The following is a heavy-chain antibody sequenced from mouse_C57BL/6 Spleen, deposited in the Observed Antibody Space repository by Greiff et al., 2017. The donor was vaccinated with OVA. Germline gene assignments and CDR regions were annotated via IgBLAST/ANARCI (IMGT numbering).Heavy chain of an antibody. J-gene: IGHJ2*01. CDR3: ARWDYFDY. CDR1: GFNIKNPY. V-gene: IGHV14-3*01. CDR2: IDPANGNT. Sequence: EVKLVESVAELVRPGASVKLSCTASGFNIKNPYMHWVKQRPEQGLEWIGRIDPANGNTKYAPKFQGKATITADTSSNTAYLQLSSLTSEDTAIYYCARWDYFDYWGQGTTLTVSS.